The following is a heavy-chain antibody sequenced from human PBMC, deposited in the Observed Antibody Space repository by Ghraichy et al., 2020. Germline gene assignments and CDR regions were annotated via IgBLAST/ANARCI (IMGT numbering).Heavy chain of an antibody. V-gene: IGHV4-4*09. J-gene: IGHJ6*02. CDR2: IYTSGST. D-gene: IGHD5-24*01. Sequence: SETLSLTCTVSGGSISSYYWSWIRQPPGKGLEWIGYIYTSGSTNYNPSLKSLVTISVDTSKNQFSLKLSSVTAADTAVYYCVRQGGRWRGYYYGMDVWGQGTTVTVSS. CDR3: VRQGGRWRGYYYGMDV. CDR1: GGSISSYY.